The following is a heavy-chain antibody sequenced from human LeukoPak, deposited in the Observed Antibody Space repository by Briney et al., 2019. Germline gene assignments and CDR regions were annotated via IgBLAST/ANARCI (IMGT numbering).Heavy chain of an antibody. CDR2: IGWNNGSI. V-gene: IGHV3-9*01. CDR1: GFTFDDYA. D-gene: IGHD3-22*01. CDR3: AKDPHYYDSSGFDY. J-gene: IGHJ4*02. Sequence: GGSLRLSCAASGFTFDDYAMHWVRQAPGKGLEWVSGIGWNNGSIGYADSVKGRFTISRDNAKNSLYLQMNSLRAEDTALYYCAKDPHYYDSSGFDYWGQGTLVTVSS.